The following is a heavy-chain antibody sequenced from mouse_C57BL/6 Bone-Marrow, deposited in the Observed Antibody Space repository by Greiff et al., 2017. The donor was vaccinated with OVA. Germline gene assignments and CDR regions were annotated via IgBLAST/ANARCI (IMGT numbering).Heavy chain of an antibody. V-gene: IGHV5-16*01. CDR1: GFTFSDYY. CDR2: INYDGSST. CDR3: ARGPGAYWYFEV. J-gene: IGHJ1*03. Sequence: EVMLVESEGGLVQPGSSMKLSCTASGFTFSDYYMAWVRQVPEKGLEWVANINYDGSSTYYLDSLKSRFIISRDNAKNILYLQMSRLKSEDTATYYCARGPGAYWYFEVWGTGTTVTVSS.